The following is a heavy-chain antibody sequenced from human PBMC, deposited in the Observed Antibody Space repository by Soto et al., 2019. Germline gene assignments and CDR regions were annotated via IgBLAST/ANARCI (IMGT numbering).Heavy chain of an antibody. CDR2: ISSSGSTI. V-gene: IGHV3-11*01. D-gene: IGHD6-13*01. CDR3: ARDLHSSSWHDAFDI. Sequence: PGGSLRLSCAASGFTFSDYYMSWIRQAPGKGLEWVSYISSSGSTIYYADSVKGRFTISRDNAKNSLYLQMNSMRAEDTAVYYCARDLHSSSWHDAFDIWGQGTMVTVSS. J-gene: IGHJ3*02. CDR1: GFTFSDYY.